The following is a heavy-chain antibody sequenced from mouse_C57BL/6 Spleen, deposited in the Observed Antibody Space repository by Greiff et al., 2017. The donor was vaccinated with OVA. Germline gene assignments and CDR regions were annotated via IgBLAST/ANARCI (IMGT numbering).Heavy chain of an antibody. CDR1: GYTFTSYW. Sequence: QVQLQQPGAELVKPGASVKLSCKASGYTFTSYWMHWVKQRPGRGLEWIGRIDPNSGGTKYNEKFKSKATLTVDKPSSTAYMQLSSLTSEDSAVYYCARCPLANWDGPYFDVWGTGTTVTVSS. J-gene: IGHJ1*03. V-gene: IGHV1-72*01. CDR2: IDPNSGGT. D-gene: IGHD4-1*01. CDR3: ARCPLANWDGPYFDV.